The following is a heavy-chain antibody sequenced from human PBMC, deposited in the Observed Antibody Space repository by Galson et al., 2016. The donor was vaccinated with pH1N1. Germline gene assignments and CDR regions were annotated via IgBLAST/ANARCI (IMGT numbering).Heavy chain of an antibody. CDR1: GYIFTNSY. Sequence: SVKVSCKASGYIFTNSYIHWVRQAPGQGLEWMGIIIPSGGNTNYAQEFQGRVTVTVDTSTSTVYMELSSLRSDDTAMYYCARGGYWVYWGQGTLVTVSS. CDR3: ARGGYWVY. V-gene: IGHV1-46*01. D-gene: IGHD3-22*01. CDR2: IIPSGGNT. J-gene: IGHJ4*02.